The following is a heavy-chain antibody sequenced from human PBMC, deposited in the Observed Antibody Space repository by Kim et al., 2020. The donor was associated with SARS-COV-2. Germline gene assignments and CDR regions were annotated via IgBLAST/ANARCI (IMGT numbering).Heavy chain of an antibody. CDR1: GGSLITDHW. J-gene: IGHJ4*02. Sequence: SETLSLTCAVSGGSLITDHWWTWVRQPPGKGLEWIGEVQHTGRVNYNSSFKSRLTMSIDNSNNQFSLMLTSVTAADTAVYYCAREGVGAPALDWGQGILVTVSS. V-gene: IGHV4-4*02. CDR2: VQHTGRV. D-gene: IGHD1-26*01. CDR3: AREGVGAPALD.